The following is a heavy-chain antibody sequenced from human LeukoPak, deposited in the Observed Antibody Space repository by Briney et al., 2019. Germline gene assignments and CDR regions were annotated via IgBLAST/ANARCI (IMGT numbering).Heavy chain of an antibody. CDR3: ARSGYSYGSYYFDY. V-gene: IGHV3-30-3*01. CDR1: GFTFSSYA. D-gene: IGHD5-18*01. CDR2: ISYDGSNK. J-gene: IGHJ4*02. Sequence: GRSLRLSCAASGFTFSSYAMHWVRQAPGKGLEWVAVISYDGSNKYYADSVKGRFTISRDNSKYTLYLQMNSLRAEDTAVYYCARSGYSYGSYYFDYWGQGTLVTVSS.